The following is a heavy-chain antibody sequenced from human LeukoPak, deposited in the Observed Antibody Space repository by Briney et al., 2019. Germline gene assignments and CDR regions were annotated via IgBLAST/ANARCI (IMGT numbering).Heavy chain of an antibody. J-gene: IGHJ6*03. V-gene: IGHV3-7*01. D-gene: IGHD1-14*01. CDR1: GFTFSSYW. CDR2: IKQDGSEK. CDR3: ARLGTRLGTNRYYYYYYMDV. Sequence: PGGSLRLSCAASGFTFSSYWMSWVRQAPGKGLEWVANIKQDGSEKYYVDSVKGRFTISRDNAKNSLYLQMNSLRAEDTAVYYCARLGTRLGTNRYYYYYYMDVWGKGTTVTVSS.